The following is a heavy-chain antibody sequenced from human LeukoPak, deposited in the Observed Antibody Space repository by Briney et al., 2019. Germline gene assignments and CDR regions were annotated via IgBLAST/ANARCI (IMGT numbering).Heavy chain of an antibody. CDR2: INHSGST. J-gene: IGHJ4*02. CDR1: GFTFSSYA. Sequence: GSLRLSCAASGFTFSSYAMSWVRQPPGKGLEWIGEINHSGSTNYNPSLKSRVTISVDTSKNQFSLKLGSVTAADTAVYYCAGASAAAQGYWGQGTLVTVSS. V-gene: IGHV4-34*08. D-gene: IGHD6-13*01. CDR3: AGASAAAQGY.